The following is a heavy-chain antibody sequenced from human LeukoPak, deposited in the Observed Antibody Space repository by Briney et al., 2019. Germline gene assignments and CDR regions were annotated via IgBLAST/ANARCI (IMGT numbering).Heavy chain of an antibody. V-gene: IGHV3-23*01. CDR2: ISGSGGST. D-gene: IGHD3-22*01. Sequence: GGSLRLSCAASGFTFSSYAMSWVRQAPGKGLEWVSAISGSGGSTYYADSVKGRFTISRDNSKNTLYLQMNSLRAEDTAVYYCAKDLGRITMIHHSDYWGQGTLVTVSS. CDR1: GFTFSSYA. CDR3: AKDLGRITMIHHSDY. J-gene: IGHJ4*02.